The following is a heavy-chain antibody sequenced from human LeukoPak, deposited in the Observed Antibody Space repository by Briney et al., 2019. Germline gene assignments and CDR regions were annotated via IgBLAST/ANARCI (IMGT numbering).Heavy chain of an antibody. D-gene: IGHD7-27*01. J-gene: IGHJ4*02. CDR2: FRNKANSYTT. Sequence: GGSLRLSCAASGFTFSDHCIDWVRQAPGKGLEWVGRFRNKANSYTTEYAPSVRGRFTISRDDSKNSLFLQMNSLKTEDTAVYYCVRTISGDPRYFDYWGQGILVTVSS. V-gene: IGHV3-72*01. CDR1: GFTFSDHC. CDR3: VRTISGDPRYFDY.